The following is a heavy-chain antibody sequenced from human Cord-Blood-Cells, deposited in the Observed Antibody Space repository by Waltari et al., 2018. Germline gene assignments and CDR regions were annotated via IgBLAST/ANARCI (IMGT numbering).Heavy chain of an antibody. V-gene: IGHV1-2*04. D-gene: IGHD4-4*01. Sequence: QVQLVQSGAEVKKPGASVQVSCQASGYTFTGYYMHWVRQAPGQGLEWMGWINPNSGGTNYAQKFQGWVTMTRDTSISTAYMELSRLRSDDTAVYYCARARPAGNSSAFDIWGQGTMVTVSS. CDR3: ARARPAGNSSAFDI. CDR1: GYTFTGYY. CDR2: INPNSGGT. J-gene: IGHJ3*02.